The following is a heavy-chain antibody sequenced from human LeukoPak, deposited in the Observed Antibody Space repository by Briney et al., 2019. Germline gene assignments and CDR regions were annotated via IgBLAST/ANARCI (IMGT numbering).Heavy chain of an antibody. D-gene: IGHD2-15*01. CDR1: GYTFTGYY. Sequence: GASVKVSCKAAGYTFTGYYMFWLRQAPGQGLEWMGRINPNSGGTNYAQKFQGRVTMTRDTSISTAYMELSRLRSDDTAVYYCARGYCSGGSCDSVENWFGPWGQGTLVTVSS. CDR3: ARGYCSGGSCDSVENWFGP. V-gene: IGHV1-2*06. J-gene: IGHJ5*02. CDR2: INPNSGGT.